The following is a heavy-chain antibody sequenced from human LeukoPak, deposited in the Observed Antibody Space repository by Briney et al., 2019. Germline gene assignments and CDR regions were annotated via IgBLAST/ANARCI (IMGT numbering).Heavy chain of an antibody. CDR1: GFTFDDYA. CDR3: AKGGVPAARDYYYYMDV. V-gene: IGHV3-9*01. CDR2: ISWNSGSI. Sequence: GRSLRLSCAASGFTFDDYAMHWVRQAPGKGLEWVSGISWNSGSIGYADSVKGRFTISRDNAKNSLYLQMNSLRAEDTALYYCAKGGVPAARDYYYYMDVWGKGTTVTISS. J-gene: IGHJ6*03. D-gene: IGHD2-2*01.